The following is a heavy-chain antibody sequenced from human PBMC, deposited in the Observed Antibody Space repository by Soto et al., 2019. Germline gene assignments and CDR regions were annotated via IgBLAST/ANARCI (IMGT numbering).Heavy chain of an antibody. J-gene: IGHJ4*01. CDR3: GKVPDF. CDR1: GGSLSRGGYS. CDR2: MYHSGST. D-gene: IGHD2-2*01. V-gene: IGHV4-30-2*01. Sequence: SETLSLTCAVSGGSLSRGGYSWSWIRQPPGKGLEWIGYMYHSGSTYYNPSLKSRVTISIDRSKNQFSLKLSSVTAAVTAEYYHGKVPDFRSQGTPDTVSA.